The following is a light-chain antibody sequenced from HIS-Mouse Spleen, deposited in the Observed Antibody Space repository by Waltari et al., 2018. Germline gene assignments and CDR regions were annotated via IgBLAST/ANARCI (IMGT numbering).Light chain of an antibody. CDR2: EDS. CDR1: ALPKKC. V-gene: IGLV3-10*01. Sequence: SYELTQPPSVSVSPGQTARITCCGDALPKKCAYLYKQKSGQAPVLVIYEDSKRPSGIPERFSGSSSGTMATLTISGAQVEDEADYYCYSTDSSGNHRVFGGGTKLTVL. J-gene: IGLJ2*01. CDR3: YSTDSSGNHRV.